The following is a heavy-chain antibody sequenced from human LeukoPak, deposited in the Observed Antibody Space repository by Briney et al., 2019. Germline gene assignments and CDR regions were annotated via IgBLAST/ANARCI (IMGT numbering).Heavy chain of an antibody. CDR2: INPNSGGT. CDR3: AREAVVAASAPGY. V-gene: IGHV1-2*02. J-gene: IGHJ4*02. CDR1: GYTFTGYY. Sequence: AASVKVSCKASGYTFTGYYMHWVRQAPGQGLEWMGWINPNSGGTNYAQKFQGRVTMTRDTSISTAYMELSRLRSDDTAVYNCAREAVVAASAPGYWGQGTLVTVSS. D-gene: IGHD2-15*01.